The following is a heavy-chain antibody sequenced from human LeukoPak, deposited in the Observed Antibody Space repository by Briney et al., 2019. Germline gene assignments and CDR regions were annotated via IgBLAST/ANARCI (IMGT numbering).Heavy chain of an antibody. V-gene: IGHV3-53*05. CDR3: XXDMADILTLGAFDI. J-gene: IGHJ3*02. CDR1: GFTVSSNY. Sequence: GGSLRLSCAASGFTVSSNYMSWVRQAPGKGLEWVSVIYSGGSTYXXDSVXGRFTISRDNAKNSLYLQMNSLRAEDTALYYCXXDMADILTLGAFDIWGQGTMVTVSS. D-gene: IGHD3-9*01. CDR2: IYSGGST.